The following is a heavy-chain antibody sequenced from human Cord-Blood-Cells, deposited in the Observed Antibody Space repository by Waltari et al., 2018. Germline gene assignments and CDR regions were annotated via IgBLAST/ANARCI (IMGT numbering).Heavy chain of an antibody. D-gene: IGHD1-7*01. J-gene: IGHJ6*02. V-gene: IGHV3-30-3*01. Sequence: QVQLVESGGGVVQPGRSLRLSCAASGFTFSSYAMHWVRQATGKGLEWVAVISYDGSNKYYADSVKGRFTISRDNSKNTLYLQMNSLRAEDTAVYYCARDRGELELRDYYYGMDVWGQGTTVTVSS. CDR2: ISYDGSNK. CDR1: GFTFSSYA. CDR3: ARDRGELELRDYYYGMDV.